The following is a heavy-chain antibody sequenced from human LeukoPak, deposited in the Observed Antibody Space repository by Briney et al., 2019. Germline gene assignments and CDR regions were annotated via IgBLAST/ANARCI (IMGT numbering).Heavy chain of an antibody. CDR1: GYTFTSYD. CDR3: ARVRTTLLDH. D-gene: IGHD2/OR15-2a*01. J-gene: IGHJ4*02. CDR2: ISAYHGHT. V-gene: IGHV1-18*01. Sequence: ASVKVSCKASGYTFTSYDFTWVRQAPGQGLEWMGWISAYHGHTKYAQKLQGRVTMTTDTSTSTAYMELRSLRSDDTAVYYCARVRTTLLDHWGQGTLVTVSS.